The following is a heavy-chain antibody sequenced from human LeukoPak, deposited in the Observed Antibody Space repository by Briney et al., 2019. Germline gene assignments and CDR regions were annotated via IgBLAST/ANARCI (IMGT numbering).Heavy chain of an antibody. CDR2: ISGGGTTI. V-gene: IGHV3-48*03. D-gene: IGHD4-11*01. Sequence: TGGSLRLSCAASGFTFSSYEMNWVRQAPGKGLEWVSYISGGGTTIFYADSVKGRFTISRDNAKNSLYLHMNSLSAEDTAVYFCATETENSNHDAFDIWGQGTLVTVSS. CDR1: GFTFSSYE. CDR3: ATETENSNHDAFDI. J-gene: IGHJ3*02.